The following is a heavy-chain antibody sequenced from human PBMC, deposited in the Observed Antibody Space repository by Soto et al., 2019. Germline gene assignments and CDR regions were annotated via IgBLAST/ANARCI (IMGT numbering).Heavy chain of an antibody. CDR2: IYTGDAT. V-gene: IGHV3-53*02. CDR1: GFTVSYSY. J-gene: IGHJ6*02. CDR3: AIRILYSSWSSLDV. D-gene: IGHD6-6*01. Sequence: EVHLVETGGGLIQPGGSLRLSCAASGFTVSYSYISWVRQAPGKGLEWVSIIYTGDATYYADSVKGRFTISRDNSKNTLYLQMNSLRGEDTAVYYCAIRILYSSWSSLDVWGQGTTVIVSS.